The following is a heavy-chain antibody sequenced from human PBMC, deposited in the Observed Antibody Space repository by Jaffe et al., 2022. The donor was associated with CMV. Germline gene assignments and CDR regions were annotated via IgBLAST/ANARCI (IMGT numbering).Heavy chain of an antibody. D-gene: IGHD3-22*01. CDR2: IIPILGIA. CDR1: GGTFSSYA. Sequence: QVQLVQSGAEVKKPGSSVKVSCKASGGTFSSYAISWVRQAPGQGLEWMGRIIPILGIANYAQKFQGRVTITADKSTSTAYMELSSLRSEDTAVYYCARDEVYYDSSGYYYEGTAAAFDIWGQGTMVTVSS. CDR3: ARDEVYYDSSGYYYEGTAAAFDI. V-gene: IGHV1-69*09. J-gene: IGHJ3*02.